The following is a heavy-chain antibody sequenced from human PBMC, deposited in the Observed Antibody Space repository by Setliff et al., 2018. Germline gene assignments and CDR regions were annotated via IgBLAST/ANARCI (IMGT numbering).Heavy chain of an antibody. J-gene: IGHJ4*02. Sequence: GGSLRLSCAASGFTFSSYAMSWVRQAPGKGLEWVSGISARTGLTYYADSVKGRFTMSRDISKNTVYLHMTSLRAEDTAMYYCAKRGDTRTFDYWGQGTLVTVSS. CDR2: ISARTGLT. CDR1: GFTFSSYA. D-gene: IGHD5-18*01. V-gene: IGHV3-23*01. CDR3: AKRGDTRTFDY.